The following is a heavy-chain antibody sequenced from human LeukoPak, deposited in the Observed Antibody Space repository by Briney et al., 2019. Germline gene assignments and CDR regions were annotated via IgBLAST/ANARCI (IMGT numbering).Heavy chain of an antibody. CDR3: AKLVVVPAAIVRGDY. D-gene: IGHD2-2*01. V-gene: IGHV3-30*02. CDR1: GLTFSSYA. J-gene: IGHJ4*02. CDR2: IRYDGSNK. Sequence: GGSLRFSCAASGLTFSSYAMHWVRQAPGKGLEGVAFIRYDGSNKYYADSVKGRFTISRDNSKNTLYLQMNSLRAEDTAVYYCAKLVVVPAAIVRGDYWGQGTLVTVSS.